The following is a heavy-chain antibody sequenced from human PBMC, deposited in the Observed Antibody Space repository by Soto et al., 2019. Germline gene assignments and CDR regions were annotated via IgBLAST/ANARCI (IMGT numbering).Heavy chain of an antibody. CDR3: ARSPRVATITIFYYYYYMDV. D-gene: IGHD5-12*01. V-gene: IGHV3-7*01. CDR1: GFTFSSYW. J-gene: IGHJ6*03. CDR2: IKQDGSEK. Sequence: EVQLVESGGGLVQPGGSLRLSCAASGFTFSSYWMSWVRQAPGKGLEWVANIKQDGSEKYYVDSVKGRFTISRDNAKNSLYLQINSLRAEDTAVYYCARSPRVATITIFYYYYYMDVWGKGTTVTVSS.